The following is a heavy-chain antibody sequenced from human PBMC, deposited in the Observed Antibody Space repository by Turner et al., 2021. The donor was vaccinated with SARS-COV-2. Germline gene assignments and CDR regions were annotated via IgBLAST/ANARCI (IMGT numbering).Heavy chain of an antibody. CDR3: ARAEEHSREWLVPKIPFDI. CDR2: ISSTSSFI. J-gene: IGHJ3*02. CDR1: GFTFSSYS. V-gene: IGHV3-21*02. Sequence: EVQLVESGGGLVKPGGSLRLSGAASGFTFSSYSMNWVRQAPGKGLEWVSSISSTSSFIYYADSVKGRFTISRDNAKNSLYLQMNSLRAEDTAVYYCARAEEHSREWLVPKIPFDIWGQGTMVTVSS. D-gene: IGHD6-19*01.